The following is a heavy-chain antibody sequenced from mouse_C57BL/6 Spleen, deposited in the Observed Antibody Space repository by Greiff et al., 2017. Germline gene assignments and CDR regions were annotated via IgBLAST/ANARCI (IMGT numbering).Heavy chain of an antibody. CDR3: THTAGFITTAY. Sequence: EVKVEESGGGLVQPGGSMKLSCVASGFTFSNYWMNWVRQSPEKGLEWVAQIRLKSDNYATHYAESVKGRFTISRDDSKSSVYLQMNNLRAEDTGIYYCTHTAGFITTAYWGQGTLVTVSA. CDR2: IRLKSDNYAT. CDR1: GFTFSNYW. J-gene: IGHJ3*01. D-gene: IGHD1-1*01. V-gene: IGHV6-3*01.